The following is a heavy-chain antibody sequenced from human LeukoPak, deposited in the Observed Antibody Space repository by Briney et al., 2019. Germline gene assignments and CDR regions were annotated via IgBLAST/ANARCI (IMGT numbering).Heavy chain of an antibody. J-gene: IGHJ4*02. CDR2: IHAGTGNR. CDR3: ARRDSSGWYVFDY. CDR1: GYTFTSYA. V-gene: IGHV1-3*01. D-gene: IGHD6-19*01. Sequence: ASVTVSYKAYGYTFTSYAMHWVRQAPGQRLDWMGWIHAGTGNRKYSQKFQGRVTITRDTSASTAYMELSSLRSEDTAVYYCARRDSSGWYVFDYWGQGTLVTVSS.